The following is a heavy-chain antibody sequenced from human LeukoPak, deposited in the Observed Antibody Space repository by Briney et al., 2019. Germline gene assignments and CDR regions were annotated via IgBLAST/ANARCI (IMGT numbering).Heavy chain of an antibody. J-gene: IGHJ4*02. CDR3: AKRLPLSSWYYFDY. CDR2: ISGSGGST. D-gene: IGHD6-13*01. Sequence: PAGGSLRLSCAASGFTFSSYAMSWVRQAPGKGREWVSAISGSGGSTYYADSVKGRFTISRDNSKNTLYLQMNSLRAEDTAVYYCAKRLPLSSWYYFDYWGQGTLVTVSS. CDR1: GFTFSSYA. V-gene: IGHV3-23*01.